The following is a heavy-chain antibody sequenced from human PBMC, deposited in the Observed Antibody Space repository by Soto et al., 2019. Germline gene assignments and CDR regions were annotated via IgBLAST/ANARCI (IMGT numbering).Heavy chain of an antibody. CDR1: GYTFTGYY. D-gene: IGHD6-19*01. CDR2: INPNSGGT. J-gene: IGHJ3*02. V-gene: IGHV1-2*04. CDR3: ARDARIAVAGTGTRSADAFDI. Sequence: QVQLVQSGAEVKKPGASVKVSCQASGYTFTGYYMHWVRQAPGQGLEWMGWINPNSGGTNYAQKFQAWVTMTRDTSISTAYMELGRLRSDDTAVYYCARDARIAVAGTGTRSADAFDIWGQGTMVTVSS.